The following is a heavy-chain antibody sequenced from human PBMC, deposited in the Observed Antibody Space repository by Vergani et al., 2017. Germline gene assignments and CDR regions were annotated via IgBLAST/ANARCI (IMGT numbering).Heavy chain of an antibody. Sequence: VQLVEPGGGLVQPGGSLRLSCTASGFTFSNYWMQWVRQAPGKGLMWVSRINSDGDSTSYADSVKGRFTISRDNAKNTLYLQMDSLRAEDTAVYYCARDGWELLDYFYYMDVWGKGTTVTVSS. V-gene: IGHV3-74*01. CDR2: INSDGDST. CDR1: GFTFSNYW. J-gene: IGHJ6*03. CDR3: ARDGWELLDYFYYMDV. D-gene: IGHD1-26*01.